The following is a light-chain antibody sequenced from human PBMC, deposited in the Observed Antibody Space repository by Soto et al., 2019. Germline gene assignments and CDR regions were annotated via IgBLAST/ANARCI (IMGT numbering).Light chain of an antibody. CDR1: QNVYNN. CDR2: DAS. Sequence: LVMTHSAATLSVSPGEGATLSCKASQNVYNNLAWYQQRPGQPPRLLIYDASTRATGISARFSGSGYGTEFTLTISSLQSEDFAVYFCQQCRNWPLTFGGGTKVDIK. V-gene: IGKV3-15*01. CDR3: QQCRNWPLT. J-gene: IGKJ4*02.